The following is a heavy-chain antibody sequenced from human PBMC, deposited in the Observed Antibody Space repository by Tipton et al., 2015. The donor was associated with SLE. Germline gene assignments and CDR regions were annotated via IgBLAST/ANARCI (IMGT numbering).Heavy chain of an antibody. D-gene: IGHD3-10*01. CDR3: TRHLIGIRALDY. CDR2: IYSGEAT. V-gene: IGHV3-23*03. CDR1: GFTFTSYV. Sequence: SLRLSCAASGFTFTSYVINWVRQAPGKGLEWVSVIYSGEATYYAVPVKGRFTMSRDNYKSTVYLQMNSLRVEDTAIYYCTRHLIGIRALDYWGQGALVTVSS. J-gene: IGHJ4*02.